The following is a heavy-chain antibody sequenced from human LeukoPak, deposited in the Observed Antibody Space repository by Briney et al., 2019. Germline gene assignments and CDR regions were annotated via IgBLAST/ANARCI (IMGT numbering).Heavy chain of an antibody. CDR3: ARGGRFDYYDSSGYYFAFDP. CDR2: INPSGGRT. D-gene: IGHD3-22*01. Sequence: ASVKVSCKTSGYTFINYYMHWVRQAPGQGLEWMGIINPSGGRTNYAQKFQGRVTMTRDTSTSTVDIELSSLISEDTAVYYCARGGRFDYYDSSGYYFAFDPWGQGTLVTVSS. CDR1: GYTFINYY. J-gene: IGHJ5*02. V-gene: IGHV1-46*01.